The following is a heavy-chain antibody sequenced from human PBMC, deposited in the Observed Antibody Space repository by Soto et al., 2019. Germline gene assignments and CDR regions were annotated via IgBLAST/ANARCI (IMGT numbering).Heavy chain of an antibody. CDR3: AGEGGSGGTEGTFDP. CDR2: MFLIFVTA. J-gene: IGHJ5*02. Sequence: QVQLVQSGAEVKKPGSSVKVSCKASGGTFSSYAISWVRQAPGQGLEWMGGMFLIFVTANYAQKFEGRNTITTDKSTSTAYMELSSLRSEDTAVYYGAGEGGSGGTEGTFDPWGQGTLVTVSS. CDR1: GGTFSSYA. D-gene: IGHD2-15*01. V-gene: IGHV1-69*06.